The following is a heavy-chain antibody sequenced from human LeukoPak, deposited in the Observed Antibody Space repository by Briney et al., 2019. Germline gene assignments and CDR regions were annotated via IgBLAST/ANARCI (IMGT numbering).Heavy chain of an antibody. Sequence: PSETLPLTCTVSGGSISSYYWSWIPQTAGKGLEWIGRIYTSGSTNYNPSLKSRVTMSVDTSKNQFSLKVSSVTAADTAVYYCAREQGGNRPLDYWGQGTLVTVSS. CDR1: GGSISSYY. V-gene: IGHV4-4*07. J-gene: IGHJ4*02. D-gene: IGHD4-23*01. CDR2: IYTSGST. CDR3: AREQGGNRPLDY.